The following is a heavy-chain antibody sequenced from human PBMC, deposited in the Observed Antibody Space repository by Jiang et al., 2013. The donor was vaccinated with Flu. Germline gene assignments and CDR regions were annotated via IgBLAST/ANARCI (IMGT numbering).Heavy chain of an antibody. D-gene: IGHD6-19*01. Sequence: CATSGFTFSSYTMIWVRQAPGKGLEWVSYMSSSSRFIYYADSVRGRFTISRDNAKNSLFLQLNSLRVEDTAVYYCARDGGYSSGWIDYWGQGTLVTVSS. V-gene: IGHV3-21*01. J-gene: IGHJ4*02. CDR3: ARDGGYSSGWIDY. CDR2: MSSSSRFI. CDR1: GFTFSSYT.